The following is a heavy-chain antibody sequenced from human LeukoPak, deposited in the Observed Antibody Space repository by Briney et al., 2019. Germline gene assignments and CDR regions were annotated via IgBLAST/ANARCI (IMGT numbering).Heavy chain of an antibody. Sequence: PSETLSLTCTVSGGSISNYYWHWIRQPPGRGLEWSGYIYYIWSTNYNPSLKSRVTISVDTSKNKFSLKLSSVTAADTAIYYCARSDIYCSGGTCPPNTFDAFDIWGQGTMVTVSS. J-gene: IGHJ3*02. CDR1: GGSISNYY. CDR3: ARSDIYCSGGTCPPNTFDAFDI. CDR2: IYYIWST. V-gene: IGHV4-59*01. D-gene: IGHD2-15*01.